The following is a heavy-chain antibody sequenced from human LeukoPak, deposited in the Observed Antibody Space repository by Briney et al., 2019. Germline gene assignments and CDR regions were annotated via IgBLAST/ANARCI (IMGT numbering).Heavy chain of an antibody. CDR3: ARQPITTYYDSSGDSAGGPDY. Sequence: GESLQISCQGSGYSLTSYWIGWVRQMPGKSLEWMGIIYPGDSDTKYSPSFQGQVTISADRSSNTAYLQWSSLKASDTAIYFCARQPITTYYDSSGDSAGGPDYWGQGTLVTVSS. J-gene: IGHJ4*02. CDR1: GYSLTSYW. V-gene: IGHV5-51*01. D-gene: IGHD3-22*01. CDR2: IYPGDSDT.